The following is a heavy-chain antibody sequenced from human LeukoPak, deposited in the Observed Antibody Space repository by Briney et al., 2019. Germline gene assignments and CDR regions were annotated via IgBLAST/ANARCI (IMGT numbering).Heavy chain of an antibody. J-gene: IGHJ4*02. CDR3: AREFETFYFDY. Sequence: SETLSLTCTVSGGSISSYYWSWIRQPPGKGLEWIGYIYYSGSTNYNPSLKSRVTISVDTSKNQFSLKLSSVTAADTAVYYCAREFETFYFDYWRQGTLVTVSS. V-gene: IGHV4-59*01. CDR1: GGSISSYY. CDR2: IYYSGST.